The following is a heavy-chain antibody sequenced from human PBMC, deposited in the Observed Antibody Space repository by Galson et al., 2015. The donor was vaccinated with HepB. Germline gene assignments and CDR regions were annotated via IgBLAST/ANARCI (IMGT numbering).Heavy chain of an antibody. D-gene: IGHD5-12*01. CDR3: ARHGGQRGYSGYRDAFDI. CDR2: IKPDGSEI. CDR1: GFTFSSYW. V-gene: IGHV3-7*03. Sequence: SLRLSCAASGFTFSSYWMSWVRQAPGKGLEWVANIKPDGSEIYYVDSVKGRFTISRDNAKNSVYLQMDSLRVEDTAVYYCARHGGQRGYSGYRDAFDIWGQGTMVTVSS. J-gene: IGHJ3*02.